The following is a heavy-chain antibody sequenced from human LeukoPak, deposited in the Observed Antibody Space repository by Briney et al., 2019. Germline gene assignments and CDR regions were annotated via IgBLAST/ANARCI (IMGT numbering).Heavy chain of an antibody. CDR2: IYSGGST. V-gene: IGHV3-66*01. D-gene: IGHD2-2*01. J-gene: IGHJ6*02. CDR1: GFTVSSNY. Sequence: PGGSLRLSCAASGFTVSSNYMSWVRQAPGKGLEWVSVIYSGGSTYYADSVKGRFTISRDNSKNTLYLQMNSLRAEDTAVYYCARGVVPAAMSGNYYYGMDVWGQGTTVTVSS. CDR3: ARGVVPAAMSGNYYYGMDV.